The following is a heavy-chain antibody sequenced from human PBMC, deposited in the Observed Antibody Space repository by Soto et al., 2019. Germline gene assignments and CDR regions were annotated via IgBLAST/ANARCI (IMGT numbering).Heavy chain of an antibody. CDR3: ARDRERGSYYIWFDP. CDR1: GYTFTSYY. Sequence: ASVKVSCKASGYTFTSYYMHWVRQAPGQGLEWMGIINPSGGSTSYAQKFQGRVTMTRDTSTSTVYMELSSLRSEDTAVYYCARDRERGSYYIWFDPWGQGTMVTVYS. D-gene: IGHD1-26*01. V-gene: IGHV1-46*01. CDR2: INPSGGST. J-gene: IGHJ5*02.